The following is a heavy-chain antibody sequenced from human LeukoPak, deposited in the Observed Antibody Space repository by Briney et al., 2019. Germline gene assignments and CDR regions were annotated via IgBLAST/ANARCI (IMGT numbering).Heavy chain of an antibody. D-gene: IGHD1/OR15-1a*01. Sequence: PGRSLRLSCAASGFTFSSYGMHWVRQAPGKGLEWVAVISYDGSNKYYADSVKGRFTISRDNSKNTLYLQMDSLRAEDTAVYYCAKPNNGDDYNYYGMDVWGQGTTVTVSS. CDR1: GFTFSSYG. CDR2: ISYDGSNK. V-gene: IGHV3-30*18. J-gene: IGHJ6*02. CDR3: AKPNNGDDYNYYGMDV.